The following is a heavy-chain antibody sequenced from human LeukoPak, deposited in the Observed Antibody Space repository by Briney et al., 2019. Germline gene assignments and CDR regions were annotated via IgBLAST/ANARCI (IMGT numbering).Heavy chain of an antibody. D-gene: IGHD4-23*01. J-gene: IGHJ3*02. CDR2: IYFSGNT. CDR3: ARGRWGYGDASDI. CDR1: GGSISSGGYY. V-gene: IGHV4-31*03. Sequence: PSETLSLTCTVSGGSISSGGYYWSWIRQHPGKGLEWIGYIYFSGNTYYNPSLKSRVTISVDTSKNQFSLKLSSVTAADTAVYYCARGRWGYGDASDIWGQGTMVTVSS.